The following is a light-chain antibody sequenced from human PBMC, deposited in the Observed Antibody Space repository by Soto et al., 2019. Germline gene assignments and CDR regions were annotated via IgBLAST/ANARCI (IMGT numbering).Light chain of an antibody. CDR3: QQYGSSPRT. Sequence: EIVFTQSPGTLSLSPGERATLSCRASQSVSSGYLVWYQQKPGQAPRLLIYGASSRATGIPDRFSGSGSGTDFTLTISRLEPEDFAVYYCQQYGSSPRTFGQGTKVDIK. J-gene: IGKJ1*01. V-gene: IGKV3-20*01. CDR1: QSVSSGY. CDR2: GAS.